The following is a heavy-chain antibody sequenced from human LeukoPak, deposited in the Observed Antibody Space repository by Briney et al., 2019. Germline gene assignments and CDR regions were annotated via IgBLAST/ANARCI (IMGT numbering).Heavy chain of an antibody. CDR3: ARGRRDSSGWYSLRESVAYMDV. Sequence: PGGSLRLSCAASGFTFSSYWMSWVRHAPGKGLEWVANIKQDGSEKYYLDYVKGRFTISRDNAKNSLYLQMNSLRAEDTAVYYCARGRRDSSGWYSLRESVAYMDVWGKGTTVTVSS. J-gene: IGHJ6*03. CDR1: GFTFSSYW. D-gene: IGHD6-19*01. V-gene: IGHV3-7*01. CDR2: IKQDGSEK.